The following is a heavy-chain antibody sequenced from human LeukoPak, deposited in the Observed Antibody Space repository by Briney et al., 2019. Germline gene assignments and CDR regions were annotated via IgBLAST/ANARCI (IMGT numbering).Heavy chain of an antibody. CDR1: GYTFTSYD. CDR2: MNPNSGNT. J-gene: IGHJ4*02. CDR3: ARARAAAGIDFDY. D-gene: IGHD6-13*01. V-gene: IGHV1-8*01. Sequence: ASVKVSCKASGYTFTSYDINWVRQATGQGLEWMGWMNPNSGNTGYAQKFQGRVTMTRNTSISTAYMELSSLRSEDTAAYYCARARAAAGIDFDYWGQGTLVTVSS.